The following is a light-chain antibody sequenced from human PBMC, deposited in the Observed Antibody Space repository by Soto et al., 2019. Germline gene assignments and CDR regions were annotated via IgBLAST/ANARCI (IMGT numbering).Light chain of an antibody. CDR2: NAS. CDR1: QRVSTY. CDR3: QQRSSWPLT. J-gene: IGKJ4*01. V-gene: IGKV3-11*01. Sequence: ETLLTQPPATRFLSPGERAILSSRAVQRVSTYLAGYQQKPGQAPRLLISNASNRATGIPARFSGSGSGTDFTLTISSLEPEDFAVYYCQQRSSWPLTFGGGTKVEIK.